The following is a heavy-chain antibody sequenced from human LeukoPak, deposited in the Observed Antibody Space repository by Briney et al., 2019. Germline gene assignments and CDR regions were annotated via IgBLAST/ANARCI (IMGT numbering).Heavy chain of an antibody. Sequence: ASVKVSCKASGYTFTSYGISWARQAPGQGLEWMGWISAYNGNTNYAQKLQGRVTMTTDTSTSTAYMELRSLRSDDTAVYYCARTHSITFGGVIVPYYYYGMDVWGQGTTVTVSS. CDR2: ISAYNGNT. CDR3: ARTHSITFGGVIVPYYYYGMDV. V-gene: IGHV1-18*01. D-gene: IGHD3-16*02. J-gene: IGHJ6*02. CDR1: GYTFTSYG.